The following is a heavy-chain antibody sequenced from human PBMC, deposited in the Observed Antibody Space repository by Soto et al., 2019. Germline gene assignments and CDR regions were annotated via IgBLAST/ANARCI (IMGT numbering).Heavy chain of an antibody. J-gene: IGHJ5*02. V-gene: IGHV4-34*01. D-gene: IGHD3-3*01. Sequence: SETLSLTCAVYGGSFSGYYWSWIRQPPGKGLEWIGEINHSGSTNYIPSLKSRVTISVDTSKNQFSLKLSSVTAADTAVYYCARGRLRSPGNWFDPWGQGTLVTVSS. CDR3: ARGRLRSPGNWFDP. CDR2: INHSGST. CDR1: GGSFSGYY.